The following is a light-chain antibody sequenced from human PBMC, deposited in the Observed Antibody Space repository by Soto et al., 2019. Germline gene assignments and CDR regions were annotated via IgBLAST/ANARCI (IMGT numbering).Light chain of an antibody. Sequence: ETVLTQSPGTLSLSPGERATLSCRASQSVSSSYLAWYQQKPGQAPRLLIYGASSRATGIPDRFSGSGSGKDFTLTISRLEPEDFAVYYCQQYGSSRTFGQGTKVDIK. CDR1: QSVSSSY. CDR3: QQYGSSRT. V-gene: IGKV3-20*01. CDR2: GAS. J-gene: IGKJ1*01.